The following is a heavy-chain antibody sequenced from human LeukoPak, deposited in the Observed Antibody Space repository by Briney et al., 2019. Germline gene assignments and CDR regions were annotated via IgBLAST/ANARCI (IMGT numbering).Heavy chain of an antibody. D-gene: IGHD4-17*01. J-gene: IGHJ5*02. V-gene: IGHV1-2*02. CDR2: INPNSGGT. CDR3: XXXXXXDYGNWFDP. CDR1: Y. Sequence: YXHWXRQAPGQGLXWMGWINPNSGGTNYAQKFQGRVTITRNXXISTAYMELSSLRSEDTAVYYCXXXXXXDYGNWFDPWGQGTLVTVSS.